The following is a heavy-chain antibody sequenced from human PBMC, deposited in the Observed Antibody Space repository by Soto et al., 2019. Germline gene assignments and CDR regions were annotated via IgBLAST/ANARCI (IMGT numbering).Heavy chain of an antibody. D-gene: IGHD1-26*01. CDR2: ISWNSGSI. J-gene: IGHJ4*02. Sequence: EVQLVESGGGLVQPGRSLRLSCAASGFTFDDYAMHWVRQAPGKGLEWVSGISWNSGSIGYADSVKGRFTISRDNAKNSLYLQMNSLRAEDTALYYCAKDMESGSYSDWGQGTLVTVSS. CDR3: AKDMESGSYSD. CDR1: GFTFDDYA. V-gene: IGHV3-9*01.